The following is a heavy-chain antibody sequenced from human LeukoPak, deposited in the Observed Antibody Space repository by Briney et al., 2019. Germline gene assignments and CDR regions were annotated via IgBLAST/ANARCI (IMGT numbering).Heavy chain of an antibody. CDR1: GGTFSSYA. J-gene: IGHJ5*02. CDR2: IIPIFVTA. D-gene: IGHD6-13*01. V-gene: IGHV1-69*01. Sequence: SVKVSCKASGGTFSSYAISWVRQAPGQGLEWMGGIIPIFVTANYAQKLQGRVTITADESTSTAYMELSSLRSEDTAVYYCARGGWSGDSSSWFPSWFDPWGQGTLVTVSS. CDR3: ARGGWSGDSSSWFPSWFDP.